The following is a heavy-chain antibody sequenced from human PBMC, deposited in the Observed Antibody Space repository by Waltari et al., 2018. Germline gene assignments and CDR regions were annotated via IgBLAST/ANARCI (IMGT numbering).Heavy chain of an antibody. CDR1: GGSISSSSYS. CDR3: ARDDSNWAFDY. Sequence: QLQLQESGPGLVKPSETLSLTCTVSGGSISSSSYSWGWIRQPPGKGLEWIGSIYYSGSTYYNPSLKSRVTISVDTSKNQFSLKLSSVTAADTAVYYCARDDSNWAFDYWGQGTLVTVSS. CDR2: IYYSGST. D-gene: IGHD7-27*01. V-gene: IGHV4-39*02. J-gene: IGHJ4*02.